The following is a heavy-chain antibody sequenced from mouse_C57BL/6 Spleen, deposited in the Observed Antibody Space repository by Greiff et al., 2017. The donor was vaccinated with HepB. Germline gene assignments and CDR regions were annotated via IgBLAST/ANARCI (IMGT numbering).Heavy chain of an antibody. CDR2: IYPGSGST. Sequence: QVQLQQPGAELVKPGASVKMSCKASGYTFTSYWITWVKQRPGQGLEWIGDIYPGSGSTNYNEKFKSKATLTVDTSSSTAYMQLSSLTSEDSAVYYCARLIYYDYGRDYYAMDYWGQGTSVTVSS. CDR1: GYTFTSYW. J-gene: IGHJ4*01. CDR3: ARLIYYDYGRDYYAMDY. V-gene: IGHV1-55*01. D-gene: IGHD2-4*01.